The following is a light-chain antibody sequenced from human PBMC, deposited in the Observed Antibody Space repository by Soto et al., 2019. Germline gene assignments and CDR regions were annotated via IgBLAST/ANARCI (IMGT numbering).Light chain of an antibody. J-gene: IGKJ1*01. Sequence: DIVVTQSPDSLAVSLGERATINCKSSQTVLYSSNNKNYLSWYQKNPGQPPKLLIYWASTREAGVPDRFSGSASGTDFTLTISSLQAEDVAVYYCQQYYTTPRAFGQGTKVEIK. CDR3: QQYYTTPRA. CDR1: QTVLYSSNNKNY. CDR2: WAS. V-gene: IGKV4-1*01.